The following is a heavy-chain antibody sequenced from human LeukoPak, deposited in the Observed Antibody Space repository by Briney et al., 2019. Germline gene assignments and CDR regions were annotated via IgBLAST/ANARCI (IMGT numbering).Heavy chain of an antibody. V-gene: IGHV3-30*03. CDR1: GFTFSSYG. CDR2: ISYDGSNK. J-gene: IGHJ4*02. Sequence: GGSLRLSCAASGFTFSSYGMHWVRQAPGKGLEWVAVISYDGSNKYYPDSVKGRFTISRDNSKNTLYLQMNSLRAEDTAVYYCARDRKAVAADYWGQGTLVTVSS. D-gene: IGHD6-19*01. CDR3: ARDRKAVAADY.